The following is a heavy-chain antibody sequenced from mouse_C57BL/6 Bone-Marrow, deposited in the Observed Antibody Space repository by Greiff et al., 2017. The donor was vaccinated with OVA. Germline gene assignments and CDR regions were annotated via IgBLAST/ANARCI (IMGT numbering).Heavy chain of an antibody. V-gene: IGHV5-17*01. CDR2: ISSGSSTI. J-gene: IGHJ2*01. Sequence: DVQLVESGGGLVKPGGSLKFSCAASGFTFSDYGMHWVRQAPEKGLEWVAYISSGSSTIYYADTVKGRFTISRDNAKDTLFLQMTSLRSEDTAMYYCARHGTLGYWGQGTTLTVSS. CDR3: ARHGTLGY. D-gene: IGHD1-1*01. CDR1: GFTFSDYG.